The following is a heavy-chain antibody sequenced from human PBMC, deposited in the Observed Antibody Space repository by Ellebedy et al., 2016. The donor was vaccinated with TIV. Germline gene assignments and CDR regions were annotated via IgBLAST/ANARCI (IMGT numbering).Heavy chain of an antibody. D-gene: IGHD5-18*01. Sequence: ASVKVSCXTSGYTFTSHDINWVRQATGQGLEWMGWMNPDIGNTGYAQKFQGRVTMTRNTSISTAYMELSSLTSEDTAVYYCARESRGPSYGYGVLDIWGQGTMVSVSS. CDR3: ARESRGPSYGYGVLDI. V-gene: IGHV1-8*01. CDR2: MNPDIGNT. J-gene: IGHJ3*02. CDR1: GYTFTSHD.